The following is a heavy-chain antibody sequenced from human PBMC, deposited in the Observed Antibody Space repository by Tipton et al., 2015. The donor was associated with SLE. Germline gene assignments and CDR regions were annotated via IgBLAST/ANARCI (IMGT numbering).Heavy chain of an antibody. Sequence: SLRLSCVASGFTFNDYAMHWVRQAPGRGLGWVSGINWNSDNRGYADSVKGRFTISRDNAKNSLYLQINSLRPEDTALYYCAKDIGNSGYLFDYWGQGALVTVSS. J-gene: IGHJ4*02. CDR1: GFTFNDYA. D-gene: IGHD5-12*01. V-gene: IGHV3-9*01. CDR3: AKDIGNSGYLFDY. CDR2: INWNSDNR.